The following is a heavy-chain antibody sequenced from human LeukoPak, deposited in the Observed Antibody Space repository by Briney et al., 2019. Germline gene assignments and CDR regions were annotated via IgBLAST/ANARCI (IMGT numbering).Heavy chain of an antibody. J-gene: IGHJ4*02. D-gene: IGHD3-22*01. CDR3: TGGSGGYPNY. Sequence: GGSLRLSCTSSGFTFGDYAMNWVRQAPGKRLEWVGFIRSKTYGGTTEYAASVKGRFTISRDDSKSIAYLQMNSLKSEDAAVYYCTGGSGGYPNYWGQGTLVTVSS. CDR1: GFTFGDYA. V-gene: IGHV3-49*04. CDR2: IRSKTYGGTT.